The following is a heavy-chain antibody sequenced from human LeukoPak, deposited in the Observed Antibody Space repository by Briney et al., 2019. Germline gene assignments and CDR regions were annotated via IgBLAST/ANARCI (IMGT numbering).Heavy chain of an antibody. V-gene: IGHV4-34*01. D-gene: IGHD6-13*01. CDR1: GESFSGYY. CDR3: AMGQQLVSDAFDI. Sequence: SETLSLTCAVYGESFSGYYWGWIHQPPGKGLEWIGEINHSGSTNYNPSLKSRVTISVDTSKNQFSLKLSSVTAADTAVYYCAMGQQLVSDAFDIWGQGTMVTVSS. CDR2: INHSGST. J-gene: IGHJ3*02.